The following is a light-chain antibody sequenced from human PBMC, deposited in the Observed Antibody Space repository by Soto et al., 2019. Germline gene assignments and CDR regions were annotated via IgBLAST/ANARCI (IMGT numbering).Light chain of an antibody. CDR2: EVS. Sequence: QSVLTQPASVSGSPGQSITISCTGTSSDVDTYKYVSWYQQHPGKAPKLMIYEVSYRPSGVSDRFSGSKSGNTASLTISGLQAEDEADYYCCSYAGSTTHVQFGGGTQLTVL. CDR3: CSYAGSTTHVQ. J-gene: IGLJ7*01. V-gene: IGLV2-14*01. CDR1: SSDVDTYKY.